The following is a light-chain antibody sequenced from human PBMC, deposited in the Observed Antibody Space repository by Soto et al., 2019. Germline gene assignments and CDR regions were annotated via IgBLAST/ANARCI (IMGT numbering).Light chain of an antibody. V-gene: IGKV1-9*01. J-gene: IGKJ1*01. CDR3: QQLYNYPRT. CDR2: AAS. Sequence: DIQLTQSPSFLSASVGDRITITCRASQGIASYLAWFQQKPGKAPELLMYAASTLRSGVPSRFSGSGSGTEFTLTVSSLHPEDFATYYCQQLYNYPRTFGQGTKVEIK. CDR1: QGIASY.